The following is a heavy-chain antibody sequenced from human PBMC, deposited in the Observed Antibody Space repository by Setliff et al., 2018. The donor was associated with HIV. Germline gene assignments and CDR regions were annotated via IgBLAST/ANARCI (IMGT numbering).Heavy chain of an antibody. D-gene: IGHD6-13*01. V-gene: IGHV3-48*04. CDR1: GFTFSRYA. CDR3: ASGYHYGMDV. CDR2: ISSASSAT. Sequence: GGSLRLSCAASGFTFSRYAMNWVRQAPGKGLEWISYISSASSATDYADSVKGRFTVSRDNARNSLFLEMNSLRADDTAVYYCASGYHYGMDVWGQGTTVTVSS. J-gene: IGHJ6*02.